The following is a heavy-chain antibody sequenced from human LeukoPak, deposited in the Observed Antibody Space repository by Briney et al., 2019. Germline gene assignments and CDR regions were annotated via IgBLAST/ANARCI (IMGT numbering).Heavy chain of an antibody. D-gene: IGHD3-10*01. CDR2: ISSSSSTI. CDR1: GFTFSSYE. CDR3: ARDNYYGSGSYHWFDP. Sequence: GGSLRLSCAASGFTFSSYEMNWVRQAPGKGLEWVSYISSSSSTIYYADSVKGRFTISRDNAKNSLYLQMNSLRAEDTAVYYCARDNYYGSGSYHWFDPWGQGTLVTVSS. V-gene: IGHV3-48*03. J-gene: IGHJ5*02.